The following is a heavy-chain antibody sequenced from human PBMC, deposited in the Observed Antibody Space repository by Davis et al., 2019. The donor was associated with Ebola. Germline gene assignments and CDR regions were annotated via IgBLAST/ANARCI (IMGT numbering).Heavy chain of an antibody. J-gene: IGHJ5*01. V-gene: IGHV5-51*01. Sequence: GESLKISCKDSGNSFTSHWIGWVRQMPGKGLEWMGIIYTGDSDTRYSPSFRGQVTISVDKSISTAYLQWSSLKASDTAIYYCARGEDNSGWYSGWWFDSWGQGTRVTVSS. D-gene: IGHD6-19*01. CDR3: ARGEDNSGWYSGWWFDS. CDR1: GNSFTSHW. CDR2: IYTGDSDT.